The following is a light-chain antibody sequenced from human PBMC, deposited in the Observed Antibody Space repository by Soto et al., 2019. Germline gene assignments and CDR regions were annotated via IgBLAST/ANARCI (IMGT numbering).Light chain of an antibody. Sequence: ALTQPASVSGSPGQSITISCTGTSSDVGGYNYVSWYQQHPGKAPKLMIYEVSNRPSGVSNRFSGSKSGNTASLTISGLQAEDEADYYCSSYTSSSTYVFGTGTKLTVL. CDR3: SSYTSSSTYV. CDR1: SSDVGGYNY. CDR2: EVS. J-gene: IGLJ1*01. V-gene: IGLV2-14*01.